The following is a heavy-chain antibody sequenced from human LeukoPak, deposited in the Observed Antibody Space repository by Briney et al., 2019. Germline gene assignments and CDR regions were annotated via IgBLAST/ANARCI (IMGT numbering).Heavy chain of an antibody. CDR2: ISYDGSNK. D-gene: IGHD2-2*01. V-gene: IGHV3-30*04. CDR3: AKDYQLLTSYYDYYMDV. Sequence: GGSLRLSCAASGFTFSSYAMHWVRQAPGKGLEWVAVISYDGSNKYYADSVKGRFTISRDNSKNTVYLQMNSLRSGDTAVYYCAKDYQLLTSYYDYYMDVWGKGTTVTVSS. CDR1: GFTFSSYA. J-gene: IGHJ6*03.